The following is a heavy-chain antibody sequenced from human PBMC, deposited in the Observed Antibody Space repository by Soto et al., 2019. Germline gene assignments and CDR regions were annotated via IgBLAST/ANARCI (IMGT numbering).Heavy chain of an antibody. V-gene: IGHV1-69*13. CDR2: IIPIFGTA. CDR1: GGTFSSYA. J-gene: IGHJ6*02. CDR3: ARGSQQLVRGVVYYYYYGMDV. D-gene: IGHD6-13*01. Sequence: SVKVSCKASGGTFSSYAISWVRQAPGQGLEWMGGIIPIFGTANYAQKFQGRVTITADESTSTAYMELSSLRSEDTAVYYCARGSQQLVRGVVYYYYYGMDVWGQGTTVTVAS.